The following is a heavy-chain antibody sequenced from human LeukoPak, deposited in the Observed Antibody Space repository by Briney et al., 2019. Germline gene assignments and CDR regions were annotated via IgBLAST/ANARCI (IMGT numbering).Heavy chain of an antibody. CDR2: INWNGGST. D-gene: IGHD3-22*01. J-gene: IGHJ4*02. Sequence: GGSLRLSCAASGFTFDDYGMSWGRQAPGKGLEWVSGINWNGGSTGYADSVKGRFTISRDNAKNSLYLQMNSLRAEDTALYYCARDAGYYDSSGPFDYWGQGTLVTVSS. CDR3: ARDAGYYDSSGPFDY. V-gene: IGHV3-20*04. CDR1: GFTFDDYG.